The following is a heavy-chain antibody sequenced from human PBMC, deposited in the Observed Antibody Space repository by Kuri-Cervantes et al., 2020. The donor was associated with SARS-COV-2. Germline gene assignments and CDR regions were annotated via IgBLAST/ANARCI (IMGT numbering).Heavy chain of an antibody. D-gene: IGHD7-27*01. CDR2: IIPIFGTA. CDR3: ARVTGDLGVGAFDI. V-gene: IGHV1-69*05. CDR1: GGTFSSYA. Sequence: ISCKASGGTFSSYAISWVRQAPGQGLEWMGGIIPIFGTANYAQKFQGRVTITTDESTSTAYMELSSLRSEDTAVYYCARVTGDLGVGAFDIWGQGTMVTVSS. J-gene: IGHJ3*02.